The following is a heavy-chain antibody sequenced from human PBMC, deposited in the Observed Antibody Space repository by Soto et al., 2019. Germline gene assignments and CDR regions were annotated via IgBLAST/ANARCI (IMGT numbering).Heavy chain of an antibody. V-gene: IGHV4-59*08. J-gene: IGHJ4*02. CDR3: AKHILSGGYYFDY. Sequence: PSETLSLTCTVSGGSITYYCSWMRLSPGKGLEWIGYINSNGYSSYNPSLKSRVTLSVDTSKNQFSLKLSSVTAADTAVYYCAKHILSGGYYFDYWGQGTLVTVSS. CDR1: GGSITYY. CDR2: INSNGYS. D-gene: IGHD2-21*01.